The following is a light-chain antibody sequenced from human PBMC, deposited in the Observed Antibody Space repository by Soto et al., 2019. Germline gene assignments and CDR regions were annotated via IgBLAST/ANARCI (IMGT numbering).Light chain of an antibody. CDR3: ISYTVSRSYV. CDR1: SSDTGTYDH. V-gene: IGLV2-14*01. J-gene: IGLJ1*01. Sequence: QSVLTQPASVSGSPGQSITISCSGTSSDTGTYDHVAWFQQFPGKTPKLVIYSVSDRPSGVSYRFSGSKSGNTASLTISGLQADDEADYYCISYTVSRSYVFGTGTKVTVL. CDR2: SVS.